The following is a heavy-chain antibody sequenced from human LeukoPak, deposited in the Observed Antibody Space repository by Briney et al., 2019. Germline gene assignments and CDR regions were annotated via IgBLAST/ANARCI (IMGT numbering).Heavy chain of an antibody. D-gene: IGHD2-15*01. J-gene: IGHJ4*02. CDR3: ARDFGVYCSGGSCYPHSLDY. CDR1: GDSVSSNSAA. CDR2: TYYRSKWYN. V-gene: IGHV6-1*01. Sequence: SQTLSLTCAISGDSVSSNSAAWNWIRQSPSRGLEWLGRTYYRSKWYNDYAVSVKSRITINPHTSKNQFSMQLNSATPEDTAVYYCARDFGVYCSGGSCYPHSLDYWGQGPLVTVSS.